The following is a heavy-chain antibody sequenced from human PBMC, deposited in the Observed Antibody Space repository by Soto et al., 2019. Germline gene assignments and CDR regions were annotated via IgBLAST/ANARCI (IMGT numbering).Heavy chain of an antibody. CDR2: ISYGGGTT. CDR3: AKNPGYYYDSTGYHFDY. V-gene: IGHV3-23*01. CDR1: EFTFSNYA. Sequence: EVQLLESGGGLVQPGGSLRLSCAASEFTFSNYAMSWVRHAPGKGLEWVSAISYGGGTTYYADSVKGRFTISRVNSKNTLYLQMNSLRAEDTAVYYCAKNPGYYYDSTGYHFDYWGQGTLATVSS. J-gene: IGHJ4*02. D-gene: IGHD3-22*01.